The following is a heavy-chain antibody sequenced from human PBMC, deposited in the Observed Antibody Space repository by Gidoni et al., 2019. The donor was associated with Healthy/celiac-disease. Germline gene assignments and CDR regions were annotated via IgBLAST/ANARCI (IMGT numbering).Heavy chain of an antibody. Sequence: QVQLVESGGGVVQPGRSLRLSCAASGFTFSSYGMHWVRQAPGKGLEWVAVISYDGSNKYYADSVKGRFTISRDNSKNTLYLQMNSLRAEDTAVYYCAKGAMTSYYYYYYGMDVWGQGTTVTVSS. CDR1: GFTFSSYG. D-gene: IGHD2-2*01. V-gene: IGHV3-30*18. CDR3: AKGAMTSYYYYYYGMDV. CDR2: ISYDGSNK. J-gene: IGHJ6*02.